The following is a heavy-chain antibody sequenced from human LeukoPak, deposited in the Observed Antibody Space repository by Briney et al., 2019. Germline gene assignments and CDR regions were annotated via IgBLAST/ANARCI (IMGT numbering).Heavy chain of an antibody. J-gene: IGHJ4*02. D-gene: IGHD6-19*01. CDR1: GFTFSSDG. CDR2: IRYDGSNK. CDR3: AKDRQWLGSFDY. Sequence: GGSLRLSCAASGFTFSSDGMHWVRQAPGNGLEWAAFIRYDGSNKYYADSVKGRFTISRDNSKNTLYLQMNSLRAEDTAVYYCAKDRQWLGSFDYWGQGTLVTVSS. V-gene: IGHV3-30*02.